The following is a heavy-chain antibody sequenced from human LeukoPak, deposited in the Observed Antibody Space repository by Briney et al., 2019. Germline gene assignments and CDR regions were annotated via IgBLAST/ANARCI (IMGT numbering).Heavy chain of an antibody. CDR1: GYTFTGYY. Sequence: ASVKVSCKASGYTFTGYYMHWVRQAPGQGLEWMGWINPNSGGTNYAQKFQGRFTMTTDTSTSTAYMELRSLRSDDTAVYYCARDRTPYNWNYSADCFDPWGQGTLVTVSS. J-gene: IGHJ5*02. D-gene: IGHD1-7*01. CDR2: INPNSGGT. CDR3: ARDRTPYNWNYSADCFDP. V-gene: IGHV1-2*02.